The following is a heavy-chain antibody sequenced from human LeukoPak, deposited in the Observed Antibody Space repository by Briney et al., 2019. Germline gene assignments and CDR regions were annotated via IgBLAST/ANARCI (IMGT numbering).Heavy chain of an antibody. D-gene: IGHD4-17*01. CDR3: ARVPNRGDKFDP. CDR1: GYTFTSYD. V-gene: IGHV1-8*01. Sequence: ASVQVSCKASGYTFTSYDINWVRQATGQGLEWMGWMNPSSGNTSYAQKFQGRVTMTRDTSIGTAYMELSSLRSEDSAVYCCARVPNRGDKFDPWGQGTLVTVSS. J-gene: IGHJ5*02. CDR2: MNPSSGNT.